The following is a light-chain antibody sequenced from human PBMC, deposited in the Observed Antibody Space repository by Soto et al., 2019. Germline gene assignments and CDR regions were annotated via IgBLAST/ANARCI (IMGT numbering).Light chain of an antibody. CDR1: SSDVGGYNY. CDR3: CSYAATSTLV. J-gene: IGLJ3*02. V-gene: IGLV2-14*01. Sequence: QSVLTQPASVSGSPGQSITISCTGTSSDVGGYNYVSWYQQHPGKAPKLIIYEVSNRHSGVSNRFSGSKSGITASLTISGLQADDEADYYCCSYAATSTLVFGGGTKLTVL. CDR2: EVS.